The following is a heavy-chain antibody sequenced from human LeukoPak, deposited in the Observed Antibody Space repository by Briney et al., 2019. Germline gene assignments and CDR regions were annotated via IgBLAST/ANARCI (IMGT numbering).Heavy chain of an antibody. Sequence: ASVKVSCKASGYSFTSHYMHWVRQAPGQGLEWVGWISTYNGNTNYAPNIQDRVTMTTDTSTSTAYMELRSLRSDDTAVYYCGRALLGGSDIYTPFSYWGQGTLVTVSS. CDR2: ISTYNGNT. CDR1: GYSFTSHY. V-gene: IGHV1-18*04. J-gene: IGHJ4*02. CDR3: GRALLGGSDIYTPFSY. D-gene: IGHD3-10*01.